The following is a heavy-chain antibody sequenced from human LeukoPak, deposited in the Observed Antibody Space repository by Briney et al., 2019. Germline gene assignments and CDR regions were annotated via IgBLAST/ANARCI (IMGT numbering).Heavy chain of an antibody. CDR2: IYHTGAT. J-gene: IGHJ5*02. CDR3: ARDLGLTISDNWFDP. Sequence: SETLSLTCAVSGYSISSGYFWGWIRQPPGKGLEWIGSIYHTGATYYNPSLRSPVTISVDTSENEFSLELNSVTAADTAVYYCARDLGLTISDNWFDPWGQGTLVTVSS. D-gene: IGHD3-9*01. CDR1: GYSISSGYF. V-gene: IGHV4-38-2*02.